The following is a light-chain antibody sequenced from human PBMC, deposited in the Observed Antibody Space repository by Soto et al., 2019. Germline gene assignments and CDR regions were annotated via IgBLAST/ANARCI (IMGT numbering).Light chain of an antibody. CDR3: QQYGSSPALT. Sequence: EIVLTQSPETLSLSPGERATLSCRASQSFSSYHLAWYQHKAGQAPRLLIYGASSRATGVPDRFSGSGSGTDFTLTISRLEPEDFAVYYCQQYGSSPALTFGGGTKVEIK. J-gene: IGKJ4*01. CDR1: QSFSSYH. V-gene: IGKV3-20*01. CDR2: GAS.